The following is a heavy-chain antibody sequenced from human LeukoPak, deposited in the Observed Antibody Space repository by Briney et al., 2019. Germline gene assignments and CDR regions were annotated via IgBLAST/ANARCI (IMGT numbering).Heavy chain of an antibody. CDR2: IKQDGSEK. Sequence: PGGSLRLSCAASGFTVSSNYMSWVRQAPGKGLEWVANIKQDGSEKYYVDSVKGRFTISRDNAKNSLYLQMNSLRAEDTAVYYCARIAVANAFDIWGQGTMVTVSS. CDR1: GFTVSSNY. V-gene: IGHV3-7*01. CDR3: ARIAVANAFDI. D-gene: IGHD6-19*01. J-gene: IGHJ3*02.